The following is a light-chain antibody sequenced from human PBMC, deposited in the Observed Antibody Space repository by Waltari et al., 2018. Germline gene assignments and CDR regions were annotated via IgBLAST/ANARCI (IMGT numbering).Light chain of an antibody. CDR2: GAS. Sequence: ELVLTLSPGTLYLSPPARATLSFRASQSVSITYIAWHQQKVGQAPRLLIYGASSRATGIPHRFSGSGSGTDFTLTISELEPEDFAVYYCQQYGYSPLTFGGGTKVEIK. V-gene: IGKV3-20*01. J-gene: IGKJ4*01. CDR3: QQYGYSPLT. CDR1: QSVSITY.